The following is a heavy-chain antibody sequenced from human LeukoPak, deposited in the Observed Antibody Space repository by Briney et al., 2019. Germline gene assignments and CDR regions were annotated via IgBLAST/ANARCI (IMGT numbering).Heavy chain of an antibody. J-gene: IGHJ4*02. CDR1: GFTLSSYA. CDR2: ISGSGGST. V-gene: IGHV3-23*01. CDR3: AKDRGSSWPHGFDY. D-gene: IGHD6-13*01. Sequence: GGSLRLSCAASGFTLSSYAMSWVRQAPGKGLEWVSAISGSGGSTYYAGSVKGRFTISRDNSKNTLYLQMNSLRAEDTAVYYCAKDRGSSWPHGFDYWGQGTLVTVSS.